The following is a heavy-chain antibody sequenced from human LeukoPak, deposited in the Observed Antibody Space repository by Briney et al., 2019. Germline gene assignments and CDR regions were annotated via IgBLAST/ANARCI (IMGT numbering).Heavy chain of an antibody. CDR2: IWYDGSNK. J-gene: IGHJ6*02. CDR3: ARDAVDCSRTSCYLTYYYYGMDV. V-gene: IGHV3-33*01. D-gene: IGHD2-2*01. Sequence: GGSLRLSCAASGFTFSNYAMHWVRQAPGKGLEWVAVIWYDGSNKYYADSVEGRFTISRDNSKNTLYLLMNTLRAEDTALYYCARDAVDCSRTSCYLTYYYYGMDVWGQGTTVTVPS. CDR1: GFTFSNYA.